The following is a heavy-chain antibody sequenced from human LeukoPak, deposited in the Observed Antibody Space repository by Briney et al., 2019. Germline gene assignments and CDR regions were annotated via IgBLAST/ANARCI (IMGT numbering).Heavy chain of an antibody. J-gene: IGHJ5*02. CDR2: ISAYNGNT. CDR3: ARGADYDILTGYSDDTFWFDP. CDR1: GYTFTSYG. V-gene: IGHV1-18*01. Sequence: ASVKVSCKASGYTFTSYGISWVRQAPGQGLEWMGWISAYNGNTNYAQKLQGRVTMTTDTSTSTAYMELRSLRSDDTAVYYCARGADYDILTGYSDDTFWFDPWGQGTLVTVSS. D-gene: IGHD3-9*01.